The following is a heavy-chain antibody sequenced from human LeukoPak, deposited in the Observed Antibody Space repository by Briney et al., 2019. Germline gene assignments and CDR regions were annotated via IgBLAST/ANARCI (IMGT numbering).Heavy chain of an antibody. Sequence: GGSLRLSCAASGFTFSSYGMHWVRQAPGKGLEWVALISYDVNNKYYADSVKGRFTISRDNSKNTLYLQMNSLRAEDTAVYYCARDLRDGYNPFDYWGQGTLVTVSS. V-gene: IGHV3-30*19. CDR1: GFTFSSYG. CDR2: ISYDVNNK. J-gene: IGHJ4*02. D-gene: IGHD5-24*01. CDR3: ARDLRDGYNPFDY.